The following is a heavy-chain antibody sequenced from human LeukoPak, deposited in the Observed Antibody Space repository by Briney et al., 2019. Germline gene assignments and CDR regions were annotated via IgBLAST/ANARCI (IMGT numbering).Heavy chain of an antibody. CDR2: INWSGGSI. CDR1: GFTFDEYA. CDR3: AKDVQMTRNDYYNYFDY. Sequence: SLRLSCAASGFTFDEYAMHWVRQAPGKGLEWVSGINWSGGSIGYADSVKGRFTISRDNAKNSLYLQMNSLRPEDTALYYCAKDVQMTRNDYYNYFDYWGQGTLVTVSS. V-gene: IGHV3-9*01. D-gene: IGHD3-22*01. J-gene: IGHJ4*02.